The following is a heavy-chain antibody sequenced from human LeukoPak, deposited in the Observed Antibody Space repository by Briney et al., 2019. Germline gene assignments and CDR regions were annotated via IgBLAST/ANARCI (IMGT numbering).Heavy chain of an antibody. J-gene: IGHJ4*02. D-gene: IGHD1-26*01. V-gene: IGHV1-46*01. Sequence: ASVKVSCKASGYTFTNYYIHWVRQAPGQGLECMGIINPSGGSTSYAQKFQGRVTITADKSTSTAYMELSSLRSEDTAVYYCVMSGSYYGGRDDYWGQGTLVTVSS. CDR1: GYTFTNYY. CDR2: INPSGGST. CDR3: VMSGSYYGGRDDY.